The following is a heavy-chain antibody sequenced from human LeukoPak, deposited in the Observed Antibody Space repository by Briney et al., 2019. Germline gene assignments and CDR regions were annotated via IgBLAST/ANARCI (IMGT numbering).Heavy chain of an antibody. CDR1: GFTFNVFH. Sequence: PGGSLRLSCAASGFTFNVFHMNWVRQAPGKGLEWISSITSSGTYITYADSIQGRFTISRDNAKNSLYLQMNSLRVDDTALYYCARASGGWDLDHWGHGTLVTVSS. CDR3: ARASGGWDLDH. J-gene: IGHJ4*01. V-gene: IGHV3-21*01. CDR2: ITSSGTYI. D-gene: IGHD1-26*01.